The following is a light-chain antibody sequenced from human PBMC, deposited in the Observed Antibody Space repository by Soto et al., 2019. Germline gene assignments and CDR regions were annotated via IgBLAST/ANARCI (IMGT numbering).Light chain of an antibody. Sequence: EIVLTQSPGTLSLSPGATATLSCRASQPVRNNYLAWFQQKPGQAPRLLIYGASTRATGIPDRFSGSGSGTDFTLTISRLEPEDFAMYYCHHYGVSPIYTFGPGTKVDFK. V-gene: IGKV3-20*01. CDR3: HHYGVSPIYT. J-gene: IGKJ3*01. CDR2: GAS. CDR1: QPVRNNY.